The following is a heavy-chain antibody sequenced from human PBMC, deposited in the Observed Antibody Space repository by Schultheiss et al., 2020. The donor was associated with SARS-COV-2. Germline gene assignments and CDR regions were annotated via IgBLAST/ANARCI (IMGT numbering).Heavy chain of an antibody. J-gene: IGHJ6*02. V-gene: IGHV1-69*04. Sequence: SVKVSCKASGGTFSSYTISWVRQAPGQGLEWMGRIIPILGIANYAQKFQGRVTITADKSTSTAYMELSSLRSEDTAVYYCARDTTHSYGMDVWGQGTTVTVSS. CDR3: ARDTTHSYGMDV. CDR1: GGTFSSYT. CDR2: IIPILGIA. D-gene: IGHD1-1*01.